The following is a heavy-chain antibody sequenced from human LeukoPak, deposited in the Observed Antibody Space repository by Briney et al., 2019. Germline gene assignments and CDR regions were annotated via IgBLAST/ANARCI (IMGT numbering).Heavy chain of an antibody. CDR2: LCASGGST. J-gene: IGHJ5*01. Sequence: GGSLRHSCGASGFTFNNYAISWVRQAPGRGREWVSPLCASGGSTYYADSVRGRFTIPRDNPSNTLYLHLNSLRDKGTDVYSFAKEPREYCSISACPNWFESWGQGTLVTVSS. CDR3: AKEPREYCSISACPNWFES. CDR1: GFTFNNYA. D-gene: IGHD2-2*01. V-gene: IGHV3-23*01.